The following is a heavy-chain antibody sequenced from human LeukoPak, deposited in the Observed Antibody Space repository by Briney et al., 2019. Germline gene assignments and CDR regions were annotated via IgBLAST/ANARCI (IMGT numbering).Heavy chain of an antibody. J-gene: IGHJ6*02. CDR3: ARDAGDDYYYYGMDV. CDR2: IYYSGST. V-gene: IGHV4-59*12. D-gene: IGHD3-10*01. Sequence: SETLSLTCTVSGGSISSDYWSWIRQPPGKGLEWIGYIYYSGSTNYNLSLKSRVTISVDTSKNQFSLKLSSVTAADTAVYYCARDAGDDYYYYGMDVWGQGTTVTVSS. CDR1: GGSISSDY.